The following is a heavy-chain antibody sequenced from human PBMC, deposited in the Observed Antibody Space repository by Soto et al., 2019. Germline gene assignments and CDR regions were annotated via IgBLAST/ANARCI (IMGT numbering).Heavy chain of an antibody. CDR2: IWYDGSNK. J-gene: IGHJ3*02. V-gene: IGHV3-33*01. CDR3: ARDENYYDSSGDAFDI. D-gene: IGHD3-22*01. Sequence: GGSLRPSSAAPGFTFSSYGMHGVRKAPGKGLEWVAVIWYDGSNKYNADSVKGRFTISRDNSKNTLYLQMNSLRAEDTAVYYCARDENYYDSSGDAFDIWGQGTMVTVSS. CDR1: GFTFSSYG.